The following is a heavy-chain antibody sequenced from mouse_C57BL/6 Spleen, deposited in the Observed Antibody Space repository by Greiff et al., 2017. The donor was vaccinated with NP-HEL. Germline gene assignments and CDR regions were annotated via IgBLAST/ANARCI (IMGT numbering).Heavy chain of an antibody. D-gene: IGHD5-1-1*01. J-gene: IGHJ4*01. CDR1: GYTFTSYW. V-gene: IGHV1-64*01. Sequence: QVQLQQPGAELVKPGASVKLSCKASGYTFTSYWMHWVKQRPGQGLEWIGMIHPNSGSTNYNEKFKSKGTLTVDKSSSTAYMQLSSLTSEDSAVYYCARQEDLYQYYYAMDYWGQGTSVTVSS. CDR2: IHPNSGST. CDR3: ARQEDLYQYYYAMDY.